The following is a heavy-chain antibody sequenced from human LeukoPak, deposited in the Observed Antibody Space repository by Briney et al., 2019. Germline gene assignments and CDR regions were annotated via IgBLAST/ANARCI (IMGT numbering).Heavy chain of an antibody. V-gene: IGHV1-24*01. CDR3: ARDSGGIVVVPAAYIDY. J-gene: IGHJ4*02. D-gene: IGHD2-2*01. CDR1: GYTLTELS. Sequence: GSVKVSCKVSGYTLTELSMHWVRQAPGKGLEWMGGFDPEDGETIYAQKFQGRVTMTEDTSTDTAYMELSSLRSEDTAVYYCARDSGGIVVVPAAYIDYWGQGTLVTVSS. CDR2: FDPEDGET.